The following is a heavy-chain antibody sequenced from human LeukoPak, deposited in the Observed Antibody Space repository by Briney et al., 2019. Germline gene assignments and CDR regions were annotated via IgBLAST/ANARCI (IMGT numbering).Heavy chain of an antibody. Sequence: GGSLRLSCAASGFTFSSYGMHWVRQAPGKGLEWVAFIRYDGSNKYYADSVKGRFTISRDNSKNTLYLQMNSLRAEDTALYHCARVPVPWGCSGGSCYSVYYGMDVWGQGTTVTVSS. CDR3: ARVPVPWGCSGGSCYSVYYGMDV. CDR2: IRYDGSNK. D-gene: IGHD2-15*01. CDR1: GFTFSSYG. J-gene: IGHJ6*02. V-gene: IGHV3-30*02.